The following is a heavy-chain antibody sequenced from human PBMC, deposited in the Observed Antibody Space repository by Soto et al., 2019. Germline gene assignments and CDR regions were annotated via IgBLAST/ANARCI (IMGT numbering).Heavy chain of an antibody. CDR2: IDPSDSMT. Sequence: GESLKISCKVSGYTFGVFWINWVRQMPGKGLEWMGRIDPSDSMTTYNPSFQGHVTLSVDKSITTAYLQWSSLKAADTAMYYCAIDRAGRGDFDYWGQGLMVTVSS. J-gene: IGHJ4*02. D-gene: IGHD6-19*01. CDR3: AIDRAGRGDFDY. CDR1: GYTFGVFW. V-gene: IGHV5-10-1*01.